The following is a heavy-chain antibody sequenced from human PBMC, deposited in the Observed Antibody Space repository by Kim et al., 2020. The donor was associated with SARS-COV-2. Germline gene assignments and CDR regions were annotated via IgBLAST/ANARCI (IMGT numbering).Heavy chain of an antibody. D-gene: IGHD3-16*02. V-gene: IGHV3-23*01. Sequence: GGSLRLSCAASGFTFGSYAMTWVRQAPGKGLEWVSVISVSGGSTYYADSVKGRVTISRDNSKNTLYLQMNSLRAEDTAVYYCAKVNTGLSSYKSSFDYWGQGTLVTVSS. J-gene: IGHJ4*02. CDR1: GFTFGSYA. CDR2: ISVSGGST. CDR3: AKVNTGLSSYKSSFDY.